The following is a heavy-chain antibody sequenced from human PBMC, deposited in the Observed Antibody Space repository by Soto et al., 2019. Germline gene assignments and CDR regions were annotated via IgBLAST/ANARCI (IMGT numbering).Heavy chain of an antibody. CDR1: GFSFSTYS. V-gene: IGHV3-48*02. Sequence: EVQLVESGGGLVQPGGSLRLSCEASGFSFSTYSMNWVRQAPGKGLEWVSYISSSGMTIYYADSVKGRLTISRDNANKSLYLQMYSRRDEDTAIYFCARMDQVPNNDSYYFYMDVWCTGTPVTVS. D-gene: IGHD2-21*02. CDR3: ARMDQVPNNDSYYFYMDV. CDR2: ISSSGMTI. J-gene: IGHJ6*03.